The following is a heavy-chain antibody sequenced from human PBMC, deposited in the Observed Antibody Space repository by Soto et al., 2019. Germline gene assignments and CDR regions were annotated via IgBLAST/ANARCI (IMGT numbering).Heavy chain of an antibody. CDR2: ISHSGIT. Sequence: QVQLQESGPGLVRPSGALSVTCAVSGDSISRSHWWSWVRQSPGKGLEWIGEISHSGITNYNPSLKSRVTISGDKSKNQLSLKLTSVTAADTAVYYCARVRYDRSGFDHWGQG. D-gene: IGHD3-22*01. V-gene: IGHV4-4*02. CDR1: GDSISRSHW. CDR3: ARVRYDRSGFDH. J-gene: IGHJ4*02.